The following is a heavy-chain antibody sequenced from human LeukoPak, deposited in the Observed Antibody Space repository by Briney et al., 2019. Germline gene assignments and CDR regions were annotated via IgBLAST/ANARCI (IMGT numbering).Heavy chain of an antibody. D-gene: IGHD6-13*01. J-gene: IGHJ4*02. V-gene: IGHV3-33*08. CDR1: GFTFSSYS. Sequence: GGSLRLSCAASGFTFSSYSMHWVRQAPGKGLEWVAVIWYDGSNKYYADSVKGRFTISRDNSKNTLYLQMNSLRAEDTAVYYCARDSDSWYYFDYWGQGTLVTVSP. CDR2: IWYDGSNK. CDR3: ARDSDSWYYFDY.